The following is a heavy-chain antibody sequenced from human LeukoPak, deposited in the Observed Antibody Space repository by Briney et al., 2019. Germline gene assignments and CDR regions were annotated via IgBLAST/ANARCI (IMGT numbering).Heavy chain of an antibody. CDR3: ARELGYCSSTSCPTIYYYYGMDV. V-gene: IGHV1-18*01. CDR2: ISAYNGNT. J-gene: IGHJ6*02. Sequence: ASVKVSCKASGYTFTSYGISWVRQAPGQGLEWMGWISAYNGNTNYAQKFQGRVTITADKSTSTAYMELSSLRSEDTAVYYCARELGYCSSTSCPTIYYYYGMDVWGQGTTVTVSS. D-gene: IGHD2-2*03. CDR1: GYTFTSYG.